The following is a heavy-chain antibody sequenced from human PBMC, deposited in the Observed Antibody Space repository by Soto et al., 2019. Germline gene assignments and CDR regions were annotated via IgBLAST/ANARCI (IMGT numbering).Heavy chain of an antibody. CDR3: ARSVFP. CDR1: GGSITSGGYY. CDR2: IYYSGFT. V-gene: IGHV4-31*03. J-gene: IGHJ5*02. Sequence: PSETLSLTCTVSGGSITSGGYYWSWIRHHPGKGLEWIGYIYYSGFTYYNPSLRSRVTISVDTSKNQFSLKLSSVTAADTAVYYCARSVFPWGQGTLVTVSS.